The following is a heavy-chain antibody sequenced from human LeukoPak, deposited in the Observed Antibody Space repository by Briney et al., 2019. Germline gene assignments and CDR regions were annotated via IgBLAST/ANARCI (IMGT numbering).Heavy chain of an antibody. CDR2: INHSEST. J-gene: IGHJ4*02. D-gene: IGHD1-26*01. CDR1: GGPFSGYY. CDR3: ARGVSLGAYKQKNTYSGSYYLG. V-gene: IGHV4-34*01. Sequence: SETLSLTCAVYGGPFSGYYWSWIRQPPGKAREWIGEINHSESTNYNPSLKSRVTISVGTSKRQFSLKMRSVTAAGTAVYYWARGVSLGAYKQKNTYSGSYYLGWGQGTLVTVSS.